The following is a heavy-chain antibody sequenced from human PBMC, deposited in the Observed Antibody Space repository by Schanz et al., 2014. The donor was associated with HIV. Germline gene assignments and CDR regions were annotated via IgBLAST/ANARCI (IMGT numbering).Heavy chain of an antibody. CDR3: ATSPTMIFVGNFYSGLDV. Sequence: QVQLVESGGGVVQPGRSLRLSCAASGFTFSSFGMHWVRQAPGKGLEWVAVIWYDGTNKYYVDSVKGRFTISRDNYRNTLSLQMNSLRVEDTAVYYCATSPTMIFVGNFYSGLDVWGRGTTVTVS. CDR2: IWYDGTNK. J-gene: IGHJ6*02. D-gene: IGHD3-22*01. CDR1: GFTFSSFG. V-gene: IGHV3-33*08.